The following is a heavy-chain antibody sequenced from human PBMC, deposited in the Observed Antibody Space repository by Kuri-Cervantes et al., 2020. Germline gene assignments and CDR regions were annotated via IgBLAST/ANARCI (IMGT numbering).Heavy chain of an antibody. J-gene: IGHJ3*02. CDR3: ARGSTLQHNWNYEGEAFDI. Sequence: ASVKVSCKASGYTFTSDNINWVRQATGQGLEWMGWMNPNSGNTGYAQKFQGRVTMTRNTSISTAYMELSSLRSEDTAVYYCARGSTLQHNWNYEGEAFDIWGQGTTVTVSS. V-gene: IGHV1-8*02. CDR1: GYTFTSDN. CDR2: MNPNSGNT. D-gene: IGHD1-7*01.